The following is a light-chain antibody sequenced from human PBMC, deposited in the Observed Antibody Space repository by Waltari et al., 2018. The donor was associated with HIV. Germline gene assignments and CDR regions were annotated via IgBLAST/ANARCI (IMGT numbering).Light chain of an antibody. CDR2: ANT. J-gene: IGLJ3*02. V-gene: IGLV1-40*01. CDR3: QSYDSSLSGWV. CDR1: SSNIGSGYD. Sequence: QSVLTQPPSVSGAPGQRVSISCSGGSSNIGSGYDVHWYQQFPGRAPKVLIYANTNRPSWVPDRFSGSKSGYSASLVITGLQAEDDADYYCQSYDSSLSGWVFGGGTKLTVL.